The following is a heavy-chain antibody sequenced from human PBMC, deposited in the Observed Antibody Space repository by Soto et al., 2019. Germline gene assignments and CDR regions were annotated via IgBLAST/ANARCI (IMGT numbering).Heavy chain of an antibody. CDR1: GGSISSSSYY. CDR2: IYYSGST. Sequence: PSETLSLTCTVSGGSISSSSYYWGWIRQPPGKGLEWIGSIYYSGSTYYNPSLKSRVTISVDTSKNQFSLKLSSVTAADTAVYYCARLETIAAAGPDYYYYGMDVWGQGTTVTVAS. J-gene: IGHJ6*01. D-gene: IGHD6-13*01. V-gene: IGHV4-39*01. CDR3: ARLETIAAAGPDYYYYGMDV.